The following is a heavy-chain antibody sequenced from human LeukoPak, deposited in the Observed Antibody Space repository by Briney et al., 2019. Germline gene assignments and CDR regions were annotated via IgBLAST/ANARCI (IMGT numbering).Heavy chain of an antibody. CDR2: ISGSGGST. Sequence: GGSLRLSCAASGFTFSSYAMSWVRQAPGKGLEWVSAISGSGGSTYYADSVKGRFTISRDNSKNTLYLQMHSLRAEDTAVYYCAKEARSYGDYVRRGAWFDPWGQGTLVTVSS. J-gene: IGHJ5*02. V-gene: IGHV3-23*01. CDR3: AKEARSYGDYVRRGAWFDP. CDR1: GFTFSSYA. D-gene: IGHD4-17*01.